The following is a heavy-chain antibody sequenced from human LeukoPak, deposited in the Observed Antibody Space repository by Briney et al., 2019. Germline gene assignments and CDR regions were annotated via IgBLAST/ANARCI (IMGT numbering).Heavy chain of an antibody. Sequence: GGSLRLSCAASGFTFDDYGMSWVRQAPGKGLEWVSGINWNGGSTGYADSVKGRFTISRDNAKNSLYLQMNSLRAEDTAVYFCARIYCTNGVCLYYFDYWGQGTLVTVSS. CDR3: ARIYCTNGVCLYYFDY. V-gene: IGHV3-20*04. CDR2: INWNGGST. J-gene: IGHJ4*02. CDR1: GFTFDDYG. D-gene: IGHD2-8*01.